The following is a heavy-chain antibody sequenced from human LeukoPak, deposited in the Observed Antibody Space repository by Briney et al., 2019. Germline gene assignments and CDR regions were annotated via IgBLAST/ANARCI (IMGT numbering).Heavy chain of an antibody. CDR2: TSWNRGSI. Sequence: GGSLSLSRAASGFNFDDYAMQWVRDAPGGGLEWVSGTSWNRGSISSADSVKGGFTISRDNAKNTLYLQMKSLRAEATALYYCAKGYSGGWSGVGVYFDYWGQGTLVTVSS. J-gene: IGHJ4*02. CDR3: AKGYSGGWSGVGVYFDY. D-gene: IGHD6-19*01. CDR1: GFNFDDYA. V-gene: IGHV3-9*01.